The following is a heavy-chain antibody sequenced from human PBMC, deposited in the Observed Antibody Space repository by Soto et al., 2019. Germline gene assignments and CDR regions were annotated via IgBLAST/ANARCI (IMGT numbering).Heavy chain of an antibody. CDR2: ISGSGGST. V-gene: IGHV3-23*01. CDR3: AKDPRSLRVDPYFDY. CDR1: GFTFSSYA. D-gene: IGHD3-3*01. Sequence: LRLSCAASGFTFSSYAMSWVRQAPGKGLEWVSAISGSGGSTYYADSVKGRFAISRDNSKNTLYLQMNSLRAEDTAVYYCAKDPRSLRVDPYFDYWGQGTLVTVSS. J-gene: IGHJ4*02.